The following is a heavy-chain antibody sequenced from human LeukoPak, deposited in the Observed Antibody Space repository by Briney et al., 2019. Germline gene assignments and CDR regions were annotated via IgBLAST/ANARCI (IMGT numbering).Heavy chain of an antibody. CDR1: GGSISSGGYY. D-gene: IGHD6-6*01. V-gene: IGHV4-30-2*01. Sequence: SETLSLTCTVSGGSISSGGYYWSWIRQPPGKGLEWIGYIYHSGSTYYNPSLKSRVTISVDRSKNQFSLKLSSVTAADTAVYYCARGGVRYSSSVVDYWGQGTLVTVSS. CDR2: IYHSGST. CDR3: ARGGVRYSSSVVDY. J-gene: IGHJ4*02.